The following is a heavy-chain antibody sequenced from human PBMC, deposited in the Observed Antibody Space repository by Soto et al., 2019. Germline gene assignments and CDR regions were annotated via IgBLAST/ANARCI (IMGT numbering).Heavy chain of an antibody. D-gene: IGHD3-3*01. CDR2: IYYSGNT. CDR1: GDTISTGGYT. V-gene: IGHV4-61*08. J-gene: IGHJ4*02. Sequence: TSETLSLTCDVSGDTISTGGYTWAWIRQPPGKGLEWIGHIYYSGNTNYNPSLKSRVTISVDTSKNQFSLKLSSVTAADTAVYYCATLNYDRDSDYWGQGTLVTVSS. CDR3: ATLNYDRDSDY.